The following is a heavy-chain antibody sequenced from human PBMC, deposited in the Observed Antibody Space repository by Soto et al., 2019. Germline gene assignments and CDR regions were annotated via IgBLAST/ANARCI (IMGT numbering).Heavy chain of an antibody. CDR1: GFAFSSYA. D-gene: IGHD5-18*01. J-gene: IGHJ6*02. CDR2: ISDSGGST. V-gene: IGHV3-23*01. CDR3: ANRDTSMVTRYYYGMDV. Sequence: PWGSLRLSCAASGFAFSSYAMSWVRQAPGKGLEWVSAISDSGGSTYYADSVKGRFTISRDNSKNTLYLQMNSLRAEDTAVYYCANRDTSMVTRYYYGMDVWGQGTTVTVSS.